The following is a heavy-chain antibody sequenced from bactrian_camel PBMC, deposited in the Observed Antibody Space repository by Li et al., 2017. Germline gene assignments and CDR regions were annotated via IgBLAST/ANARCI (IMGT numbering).Heavy chain of an antibody. CDR3: AADFITARGFPADCLPGRNEFGY. V-gene: IGHV3-3*01. Sequence: VQLVESGGGSVQAGGSLRLSCARSGYSYSRFCMAWFRQAPGSDCDLVATVAVNGITKYYGTSVEGRLSISRPSVENTVYLQMDNLKPEDTAVYYCAADFITARGFPADCLPGRNEFGYWGQGTQVTVS. D-gene: IGHD5*01. J-gene: IGHJ6*01. CDR2: VAVNGITK. CDR1: GYSYSRFC.